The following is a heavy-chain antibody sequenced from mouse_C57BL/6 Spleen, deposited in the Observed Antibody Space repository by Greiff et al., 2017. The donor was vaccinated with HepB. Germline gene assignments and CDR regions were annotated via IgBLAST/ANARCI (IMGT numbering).Heavy chain of an antibody. Sequence: EVKLVESGAELVKPGASVKLSCTASGFNIKDYYMHWVKQRTEQGLEWIGRIDPEDGETKYAPKFQGKATITADTSSNTAYLQLSSLTSEDTAVYYCARGLRQYYFDYWGQGTTLTVSS. CDR2: IDPEDGET. CDR3: ARGLRQYYFDY. V-gene: IGHV14-2*01. D-gene: IGHD1-1*01. CDR1: GFNIKDYY. J-gene: IGHJ2*01.